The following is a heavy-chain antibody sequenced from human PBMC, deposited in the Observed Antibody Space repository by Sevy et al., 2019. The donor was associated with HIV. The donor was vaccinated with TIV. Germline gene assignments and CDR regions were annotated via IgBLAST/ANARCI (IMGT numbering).Heavy chain of an antibody. D-gene: IGHD1-20*01. Sequence: GGSLRLSCVASGFTLNSYAMSWVRQAPGKGLEWISDISGTGARTNYADSVVGRFTISRVNSKNTLYLEMNSLRAEDTAIYYCARDGYNWIPFDRWGQGTLVTVSS. CDR1: GFTLNSYA. V-gene: IGHV3-23*01. J-gene: IGHJ5*02. CDR2: ISGTGART. CDR3: ARDGYNWIPFDR.